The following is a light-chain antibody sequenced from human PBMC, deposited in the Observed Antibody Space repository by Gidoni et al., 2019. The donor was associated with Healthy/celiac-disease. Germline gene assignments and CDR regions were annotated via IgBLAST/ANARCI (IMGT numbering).Light chain of an antibody. CDR2: AAS. CDR3: QQSYSTPRT. Sequence: DIQITQSPSSLSASVGDRVTITCRASQSISHYLNLYQQKPGEAPKLLIYAASSLQSGVPSRFSGSGSGTDITLTISSLQPEDFATYYCQQSYSTPRTFGQGTKLEIK. J-gene: IGKJ2*01. CDR1: QSISHY. V-gene: IGKV1-39*01.